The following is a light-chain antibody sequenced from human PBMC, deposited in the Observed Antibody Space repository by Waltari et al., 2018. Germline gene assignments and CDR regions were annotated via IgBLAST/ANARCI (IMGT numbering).Light chain of an antibody. J-gene: IGKJ4*01. Sequence: LVLTQSPDTLSLSPAQRATLSCRASQTINNNFLVWYQQKPGQAPRLIIHGASSRATGFPDRFSGSGSGTDFTLTINSLKPEDSAVYYCQQYDGSVLTFGGGTKVEI. V-gene: IGKV3-20*01. CDR3: QQYDGSVLT. CDR1: QTINNNF. CDR2: GAS.